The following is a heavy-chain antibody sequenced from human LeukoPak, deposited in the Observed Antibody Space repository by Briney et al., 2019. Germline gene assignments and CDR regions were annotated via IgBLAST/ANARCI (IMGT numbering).Heavy chain of an antibody. D-gene: IGHD6-13*01. CDR2: ISSSSSYT. J-gene: IGHJ4*02. Sequence: GGSLRLSCTASGFTFGDYAMSWIRQAPGKGLEWVSYISSSSSYTNYADSVKGRFTISRDNAKNSLYLQMNSLRAEDTAVYYCAREGSDSSSLPPDYWGQGTLVTVSS. CDR1: GFTFGDYA. CDR3: AREGSDSSSLPPDY. V-gene: IGHV3-11*06.